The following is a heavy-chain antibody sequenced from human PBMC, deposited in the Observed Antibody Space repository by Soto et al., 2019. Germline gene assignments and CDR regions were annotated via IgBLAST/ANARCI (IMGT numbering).Heavy chain of an antibody. D-gene: IGHD4-17*01. J-gene: IGHJ6*02. V-gene: IGHV3-23*01. CDR1: GFTFSSYA. CDR2: ISGSGGST. Sequence: EVQLLESGGGLVQPGGSLRLSCAASGFTFSSYAMSWVRQAPGKGLEWVSAISGSGGSTYYADSVKGRFTISRDNSKNPLYLQMNSLRAEDTAVYYCAKGDYGDYGYYYYYYGMDVWGQGTTVTVSS. CDR3: AKGDYGDYGYYYYYYGMDV.